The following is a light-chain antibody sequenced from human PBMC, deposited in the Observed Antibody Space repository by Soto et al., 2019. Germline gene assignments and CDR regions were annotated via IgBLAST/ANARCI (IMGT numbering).Light chain of an antibody. Sequence: DRVTITCQASQDISNYLNWYQQKPGKAPKLLIYDASNLETGVPSRFSGSGSGTDFTFTISSLQPEDIATYYCQQYDSLPPRTFGQGTKVDIK. J-gene: IGKJ1*01. CDR2: DAS. V-gene: IGKV1-33*01. CDR3: QQYDSLPPRT. CDR1: QDISNY.